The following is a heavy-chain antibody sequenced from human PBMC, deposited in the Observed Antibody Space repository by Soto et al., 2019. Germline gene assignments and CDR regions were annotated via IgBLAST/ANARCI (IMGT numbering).Heavy chain of an antibody. CDR1: GFTLSGRS. CDR3: ARVWFSRDV. D-gene: IGHD3-10*01. Sequence: EVQLVEAGGGLVQPGGSLRLSCADSGFTLSGRSMHWVRQAPGKGLVWVSGIDNAGTDSTYADSVKGRFTSSRDTAKNLLYLQMITLRVEVTAVYYCARVWFSRDVWGKGTAVPVSS. V-gene: IGHV3-74*01. CDR2: IDNAGTDS. J-gene: IGHJ6*04.